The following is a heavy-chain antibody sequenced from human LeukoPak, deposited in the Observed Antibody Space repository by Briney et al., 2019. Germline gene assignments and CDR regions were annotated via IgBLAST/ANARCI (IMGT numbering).Heavy chain of an antibody. CDR2: FDPEDGET. Sequence: ASVKVSCKVSGYTLTELSMHWVRQAPGKGLEWMGGFDPEDGETIYAQKFQGRVTMTEDTSTDTAYMELSSLRSEDTAVYYCATHPSLGIAVAGLSHFDYWGQGTLVTVSS. CDR1: GYTLTELS. D-gene: IGHD6-19*01. CDR3: ATHPSLGIAVAGLSHFDY. J-gene: IGHJ4*02. V-gene: IGHV1-24*01.